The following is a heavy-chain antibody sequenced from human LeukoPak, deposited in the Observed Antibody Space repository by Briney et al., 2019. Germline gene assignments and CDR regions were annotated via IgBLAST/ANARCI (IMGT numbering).Heavy chain of an antibody. V-gene: IGHV3-30*18. J-gene: IGHJ6*02. CDR3: ANTYYDILTGYWSLGMDV. D-gene: IGHD3-9*01. Sequence: PGGSLRLSCAASGFTFSRYWMHWVRQAPGKGLEWVAVISYDGSNKYYADSVKGRFTISRDNSKNTLYLQMNSLRAEDTAVYYCANTYYDILTGYWSLGMDVWGQGTTVTVSS. CDR1: GFTFSRYW. CDR2: ISYDGSNK.